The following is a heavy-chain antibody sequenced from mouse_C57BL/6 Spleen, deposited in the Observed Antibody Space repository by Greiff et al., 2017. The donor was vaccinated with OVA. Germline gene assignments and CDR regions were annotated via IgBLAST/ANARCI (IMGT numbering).Heavy chain of an antibody. V-gene: IGHV1-15*01. CDR1: GYTFTDYE. CDR2: IDPETGGT. J-gene: IGHJ3*01. Sequence: QVQLKESGAELVRPGASVTLSCKASGYTFTDYEMHWVKQTPVHGLEWIGAIDPETGGTAYNQKFKGKAILTADKSSSTAYMELRSLTSEDSAVYYCTRREEGYSFAYWGQGTLVTVSA. D-gene: IGHD2-3*01. CDR3: TRREEGYSFAY.